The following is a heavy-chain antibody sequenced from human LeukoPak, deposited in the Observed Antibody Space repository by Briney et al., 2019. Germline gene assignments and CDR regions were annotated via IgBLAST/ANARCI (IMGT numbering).Heavy chain of an antibody. CDR2: IYYSGST. Sequence: PSETLSLTCTVSGDSISSSSYYWAWIRQPPGKGLGWIGSIYYSGSTHYNPSLESRVTMSVDTSKNQLSLNLTSVTAADAAVYYCARQRAYYGSGSYYSGFDYWGQGAPITVSS. CDR1: GDSISSSSYY. CDR3: ARQRAYYGSGSYYSGFDY. J-gene: IGHJ4*02. V-gene: IGHV4-39*01. D-gene: IGHD3-10*01.